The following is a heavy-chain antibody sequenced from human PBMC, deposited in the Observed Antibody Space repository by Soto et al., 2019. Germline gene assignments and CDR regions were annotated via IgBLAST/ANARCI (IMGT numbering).Heavy chain of an antibody. CDR2: ISYDGSNK. J-gene: IGHJ6*02. Sequence: QVQLVESGGGVVQPGRSLRLSCAASGFTFSSYAMHWVRQAPGKGLEWVAVISYDGSNKYYADSVKGRFTISRDNSKTTLYLQMNSLRAEDTAVYYCARDKDVALDVWGQGTTVTVSS. V-gene: IGHV3-30-3*01. CDR3: ARDKDVALDV. CDR1: GFTFSSYA.